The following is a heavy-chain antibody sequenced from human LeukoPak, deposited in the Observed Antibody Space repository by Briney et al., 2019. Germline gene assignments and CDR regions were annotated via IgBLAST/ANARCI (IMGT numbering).Heavy chain of an antibody. D-gene: IGHD4-23*01. CDR3: ARGGDNSNYFDY. CDR1: GFTVSSNY. V-gene: IGHV3-66*01. J-gene: IGHJ4*02. CDR2: IYSGGST. Sequence: GGSLRLSCAASGFTVSSNYMSWVRQAPGKGLEWVSVIYSGGSTYYADSVKGRFTISRDDSKNTLYLQMNSLRAEDTAVYYCARGGDNSNYFDYWGQGTLVTVSS.